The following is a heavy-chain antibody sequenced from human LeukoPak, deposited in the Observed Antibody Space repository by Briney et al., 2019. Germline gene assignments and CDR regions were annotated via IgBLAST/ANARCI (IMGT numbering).Heavy chain of an antibody. CDR3: AKDAVAACSNGVCYTFYYYHMDV. J-gene: IGHJ6*03. CDR1: GFTFSRYG. Sequence: GGSLRLSCAASGFTFSRYGMHWVRQAPGKGLEWVAFIGYDGSNTFYADSVKGRFTISRDNSKNTLYLQMNSLRAEDTSVYYCAKDAVAACSNGVCYTFYYYHMDVWGKGTTVTVSS. CDR2: IGYDGSNT. D-gene: IGHD2-8*01. V-gene: IGHV3-30*02.